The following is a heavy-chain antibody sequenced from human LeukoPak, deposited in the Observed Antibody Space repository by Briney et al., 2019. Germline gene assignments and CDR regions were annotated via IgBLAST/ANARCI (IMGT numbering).Heavy chain of an antibody. J-gene: IGHJ6*03. V-gene: IGHV4-59*01. CDR3: ARVGDGYNTRGVYYYYYYYMDV. CDR1: GGSISSYY. D-gene: IGHD5-24*01. CDR2: IYYSGST. Sequence: SETLSLTCTVSGGSISSYYWSWIRQPPGKGLEWIGNIYYSGSTNYNPSLKSRVTISVDTSKNQFSLKLSSVTAADTAVYYCARVGDGYNTRGVYYYYYYYMDVWGKGTTVTVSS.